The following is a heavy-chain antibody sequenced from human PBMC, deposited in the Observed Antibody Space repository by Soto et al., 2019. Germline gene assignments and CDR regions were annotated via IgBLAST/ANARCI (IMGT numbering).Heavy chain of an antibody. CDR1: GYIFTAYS. J-gene: IGHJ1*01. V-gene: IGHV1-46*01. CDR3: AREENCSDCICYSEYFLR. CDR2: VNPSGGST. D-gene: IGHD2-15*01. Sequence: QVQLVQSGAEVKKPGASVKVSCKASGYIFTAYSMHWVRQAPGQGLEWMGVVNPSGGSTNYAQKFQGRSTMIRDTSTSTVYMELGGLRSEDTAVYYCAREENCSDCICYSEYFLRWGQGTLVTVSS.